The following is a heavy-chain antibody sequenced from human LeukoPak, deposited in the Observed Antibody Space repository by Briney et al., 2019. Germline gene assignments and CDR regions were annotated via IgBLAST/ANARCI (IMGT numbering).Heavy chain of an antibody. CDR3: ARDGSSGYYLDF. D-gene: IGHD3-22*01. J-gene: IGHJ4*02. V-gene: IGHV1-69*01. Sequence: ASVKVSCKASGGTFSSYAISWVRQALGQGLEWMGGIIPIFGTANYAQKFQGRVTITADESTSTAYMELSSLRSEDTAVYYCARDGSSGYYLDFWGQGTLVTVSS. CDR1: GGTFSSYA. CDR2: IIPIFGTA.